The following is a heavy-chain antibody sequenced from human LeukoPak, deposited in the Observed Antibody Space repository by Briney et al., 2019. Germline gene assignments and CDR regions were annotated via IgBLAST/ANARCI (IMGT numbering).Heavy chain of an antibody. CDR1: GFTFSDYY. V-gene: IGHV3-11*01. Sequence: PGGSLRLSCAASGFTFSDYYMSWLRQAPGKGLEWVSYISRSGSTIYYADSVKGRFTIPRDNAKNSLYLQMNSLRAEDTAVYYCASTSDGYWGQGTLVTVSS. CDR2: ISRSGSTI. CDR3: ASTSDGY. J-gene: IGHJ4*02.